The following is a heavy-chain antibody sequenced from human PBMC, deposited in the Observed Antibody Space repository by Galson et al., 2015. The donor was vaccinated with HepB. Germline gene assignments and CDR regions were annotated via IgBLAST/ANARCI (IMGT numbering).Heavy chain of an antibody. V-gene: IGHV3-30*18. CDR2: MSYAGSNK. J-gene: IGHJ4*02. Sequence: SLRLSCAASGFTFSSFGIHWVRQAPGKGLEWVAVMSYAGSNKYYADSVKGRFTISRDNSKNTVYLQMNSLRTEDTAVYFCANSPMATAGTFDYWGQGTLVTVSS. CDR3: ANSPMATAGTFDY. D-gene: IGHD6-13*01. CDR1: GFTFSSFG.